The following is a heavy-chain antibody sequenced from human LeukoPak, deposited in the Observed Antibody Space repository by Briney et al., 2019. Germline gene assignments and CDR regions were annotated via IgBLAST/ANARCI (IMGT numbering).Heavy chain of an antibody. V-gene: IGHV1-69*06. CDR3: ARERLARFPYFDY. CDR1: GGTFGNSG. CDR2: IIPVFGTP. J-gene: IGHJ4*02. Sequence: GASVKVSCETSGGTFGNSGISWVRQAPGQGPEWMGGIIPVFGTPNYAQKFQGRLTITADRSTTTAYMELSSLTSDDTAVYYCARERLARFPYFDYWGQGTLVAVSS. D-gene: IGHD3-3*01.